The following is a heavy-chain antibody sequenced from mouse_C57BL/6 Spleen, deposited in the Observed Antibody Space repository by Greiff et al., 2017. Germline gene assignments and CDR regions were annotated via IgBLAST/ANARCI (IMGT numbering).Heavy chain of an antibody. V-gene: IGHV1-52*01. J-gene: IGHJ1*03. CDR1: GYTFTSYW. D-gene: IGHD1-1*01. CDR3: AREHITTVVARYFDV. Sequence: QLQQSGAELVRPGSSVKLSCKASGYTFTSYWMHWVKQRPIQGLEWIGNIDPSDSETHYNQKFKDKATLTVDKSSSTAYMQLSSLTSEDSAVYYCAREHITTVVARYFDVWGTGTTVTVSS. CDR2: IDPSDSET.